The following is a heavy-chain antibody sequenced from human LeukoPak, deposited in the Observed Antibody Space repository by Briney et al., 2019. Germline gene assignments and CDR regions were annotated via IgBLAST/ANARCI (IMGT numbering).Heavy chain of an antibody. CDR2: MNPNSGNT. V-gene: IGHV1-8*03. CDR3: ARTYYDSGVTDAFDI. CDR1: GYTFTSYD. J-gene: IGHJ3*02. D-gene: IGHD3-3*01. Sequence: ASVKVSCKASGYTFTSYDINWVRQATGQGLEWMGWMNPNSGNTGYAQKFQGRVTITRNTSISTAYVELSSLRSEDTAVYYCARTYYDSGVTDAFDIWGQGTMVTVSS.